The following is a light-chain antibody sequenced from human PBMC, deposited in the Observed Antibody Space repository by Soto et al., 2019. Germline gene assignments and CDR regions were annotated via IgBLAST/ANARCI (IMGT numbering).Light chain of an antibody. J-gene: IGLJ2*01. Sequence: QSVLTQPPSASGTPGQRVTISCSGSSSSIGSNTVNWYQQLPGTAPKLLIYGHNQRPSGVPDRFSGSKSGTSASLAISGRQSEDEADYYCAAWDASLNGRVFGGGTKLTVL. CDR1: SSSIGSNT. V-gene: IGLV1-44*01. CDR3: AAWDASLNGRV. CDR2: GHN.